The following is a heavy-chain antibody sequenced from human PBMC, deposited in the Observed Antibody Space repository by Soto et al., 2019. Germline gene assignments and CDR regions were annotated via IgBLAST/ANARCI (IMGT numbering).Heavy chain of an antibody. V-gene: IGHV1-69*02. D-gene: IGHD4-17*01. CDR1: GGNFSSYT. Sequence: GASVKVSCKASGGNFSSYTISWVRQAPGQGLEWMRRIIPILGIANYAQKFQGRVTITADKSTSTAYMELSSLRSEDTAVYYCARGTTVTHFDYWGQGTLVTVSS. J-gene: IGHJ4*02. CDR2: IIPILGIA. CDR3: ARGTTVTHFDY.